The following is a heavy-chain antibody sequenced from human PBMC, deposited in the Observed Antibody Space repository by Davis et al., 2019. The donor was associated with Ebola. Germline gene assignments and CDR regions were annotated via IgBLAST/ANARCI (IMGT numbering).Heavy chain of an antibody. D-gene: IGHD2-8*02. J-gene: IGHJ4*02. Sequence: GESLKISCAASGFTFSSYWMSWVRQAPGKGLEWVANIKQDGSEKYYVDSVKGRFTISRDNAKNSLFLQMNSLRAEDTAVYYCARARLWACTGGVCSPAPPSDCWGQGTLVTVSS. CDR1: GFTFSSYW. V-gene: IGHV3-7*01. CDR2: IKQDGSEK. CDR3: ARARLWACTGGVCSPAPPSDC.